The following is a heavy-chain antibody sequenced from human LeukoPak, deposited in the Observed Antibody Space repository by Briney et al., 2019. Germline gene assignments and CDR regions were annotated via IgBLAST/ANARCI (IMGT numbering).Heavy chain of an antibody. CDR1: GGSFSGYY. D-gene: IGHD5-24*01. CDR3: ARVTCRDGYNSNTHNRKEDLFDY. V-gene: IGHV4-34*01. J-gene: IGHJ4*02. Sequence: SETLSLTCAVYGGSFSGYYWSWIRQSPGKGLEWIGEINHSGSTNYNPSLKSRVTISVDTSKNQFSLKLSSVTAADTAVHYCARVTCRDGYNSNTHNRKEDLFDYWGQGTLVTVSS. CDR2: INHSGST.